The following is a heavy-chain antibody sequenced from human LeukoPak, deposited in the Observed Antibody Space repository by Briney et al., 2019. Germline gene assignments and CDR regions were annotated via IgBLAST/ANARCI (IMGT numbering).Heavy chain of an antibody. CDR1: GFTFSDYY. V-gene: IGHV3-11*01. D-gene: IGHD6-13*01. Sequence: GGSLRLSCAASGFTFSDYYMSWIRQAPGKGLEWVSYISSSGSTIYYADSVKGRFTISRDNAKNSLYQQMNSLRAEDTAVYYCARESRYSSSWFSWGQGTLVTVSS. CDR2: ISSSGSTI. J-gene: IGHJ4*02. CDR3: ARESRYSSSWFS.